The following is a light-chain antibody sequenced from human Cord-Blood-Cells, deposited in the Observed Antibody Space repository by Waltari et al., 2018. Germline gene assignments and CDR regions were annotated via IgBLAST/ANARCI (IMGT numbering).Light chain of an antibody. CDR2: SNN. V-gene: IGLV1-44*01. CDR3: AAWDDSLNGWV. J-gene: IGLJ3*02. CDR1: SSNIGSNT. Sequence: QSVLTQPPSASGTPGPRVTTPCSGSSSNIGSNTVTWYQQLPGTAPKLLIYSNNQRPSGVPDRFSGSKSGTSASLAISGLQSEDEADYYCAAWDDSLNGWVFGGGTKLTVL.